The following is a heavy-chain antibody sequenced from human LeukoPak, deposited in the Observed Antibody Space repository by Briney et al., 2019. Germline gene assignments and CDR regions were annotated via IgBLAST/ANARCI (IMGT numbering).Heavy chain of an antibody. CDR2: ISTTSSYI. Sequence: GGSLRLSCAASGFTFSSYGMHWVRQAPGKGLEWVSSISTTSSYIYYADSVKGRFTISRDNAKNSLYLQMNSLRAEDTAVYYCARGEMATTIDWGQGTLVTVSS. CDR3: ARGEMATTID. V-gene: IGHV3-21*01. D-gene: IGHD5-24*01. J-gene: IGHJ4*02. CDR1: GFTFSSYG.